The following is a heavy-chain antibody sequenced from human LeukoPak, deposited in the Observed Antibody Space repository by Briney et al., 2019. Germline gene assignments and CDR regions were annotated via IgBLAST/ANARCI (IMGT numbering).Heavy chain of an antibody. Sequence: PGRSLRLSCAASGFTFSTYGMHWVRQAPGKGLEWVAVIWYDGSNKYYADSVKGRFTISRDNSKNTLYLQMNSLRAEDTAVYYCARDYRGEVSRALGYWGQGTLVTVSS. V-gene: IGHV3-33*08. CDR3: ARDYRGEVSRALGY. CDR2: IWYDGSNK. J-gene: IGHJ4*02. CDR1: GFTFSTYG. D-gene: IGHD3-10*01.